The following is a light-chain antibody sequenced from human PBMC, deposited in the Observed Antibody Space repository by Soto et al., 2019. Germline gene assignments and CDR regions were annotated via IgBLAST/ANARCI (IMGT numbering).Light chain of an antibody. J-gene: IGKJ5*01. CDR3: QQYAGSPT. Sequence: EIVLTQSPGTLSLSPGERATLSCWASQSVASTYLGWYQQKPGQAPRLLIYGASSRATGIPDRFSGSASGTDFTLTISRLEPEDFALYYCQQYAGSPTFGQGTRLEIK. CDR1: QSVASTY. CDR2: GAS. V-gene: IGKV3-20*01.